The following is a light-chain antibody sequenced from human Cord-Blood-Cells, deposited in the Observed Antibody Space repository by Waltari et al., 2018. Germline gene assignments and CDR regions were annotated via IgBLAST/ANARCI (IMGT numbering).Light chain of an antibody. CDR3: QQYYSTPRI. J-gene: IGKJ4*01. V-gene: IGKV4-1*01. Sequence: IVMIQSQDSLAVSLGERDTITRTSSQSVLYGSNNKNYLAWYQQKPVQPPKLLIYWASTRPSGVPDRFIGSGSGTDFTLTISSLRAEDVAVYYCQQYYSTPRIFGGGTKVDIK. CDR1: QSVLYGSNNKNY. CDR2: WAS.